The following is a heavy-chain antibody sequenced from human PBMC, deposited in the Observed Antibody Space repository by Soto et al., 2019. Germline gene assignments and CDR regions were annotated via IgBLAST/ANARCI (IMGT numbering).Heavy chain of an antibody. CDR2: ISGGGDTT. J-gene: IGHJ4*02. D-gene: IGHD5-12*01. Sequence: EVRLLESGGGLVQPGGSLRLSCAASGLTFSSSAMSWVRQAPGKGLDWVSDISGGGDTTHYADSVKGRFNILRDNSKNTLYLHMNRLRVEDTAVYYCACKRGYNGYVPFDYWGQGTLVTVSS. CDR3: ACKRGYNGYVPFDY. V-gene: IGHV3-23*01. CDR1: GLTFSSSA.